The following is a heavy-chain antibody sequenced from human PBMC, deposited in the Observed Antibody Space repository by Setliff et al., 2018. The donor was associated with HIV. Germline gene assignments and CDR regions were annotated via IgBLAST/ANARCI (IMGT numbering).Heavy chain of an antibody. J-gene: IGHJ4*02. V-gene: IGHV4-30-4*08. CDR3: ARDRGGGYNNLDY. Sequence: SETLSLTCTVSGGSISRNYYWGWIRQPPDKGLEWIGYIYYSGSTYYNPSLKSRVTISVDTSKNQFSLKVSSVTAADTAVYYCARDRGGGYNNLDYWGQGTQVTVSS. D-gene: IGHD5-12*01. CDR2: IYYSGST. CDR1: GGSISRNYY.